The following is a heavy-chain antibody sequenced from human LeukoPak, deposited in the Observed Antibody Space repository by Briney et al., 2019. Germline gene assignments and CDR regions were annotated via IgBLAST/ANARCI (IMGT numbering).Heavy chain of an antibody. V-gene: IGHV3-11*04. Sequence: GGSLRLSCAASGFTFSDYYMSWIRQAPGKGLEWVSYISSSGSTIYYADSVKGRFTISRDNAKNSLYLQMNSLRAEDTAVYYCARDPRILAYCGGDCYLFDYWGQGTLVTVSS. CDR1: GFTFSDYY. CDR3: ARDPRILAYCGGDCYLFDY. D-gene: IGHD2-21*02. CDR2: ISSSGSTI. J-gene: IGHJ4*02.